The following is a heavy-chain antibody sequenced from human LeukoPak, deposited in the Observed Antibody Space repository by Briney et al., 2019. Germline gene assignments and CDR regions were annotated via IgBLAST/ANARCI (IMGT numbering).Heavy chain of an antibody. D-gene: IGHD4-17*01. Sequence: ASVKVSCKASGYTFTSYGISWVRQAPGQGLEWMGLINPNSGVTKFAQKFQGRVTMSRDTSISTAYMELNRLTSDDTAVYYCARGDYGRADPWGQGSLVTVSS. CDR2: INPNSGVT. CDR1: GYTFTSYG. V-gene: IGHV1-2*02. CDR3: ARGDYGRADP. J-gene: IGHJ5*02.